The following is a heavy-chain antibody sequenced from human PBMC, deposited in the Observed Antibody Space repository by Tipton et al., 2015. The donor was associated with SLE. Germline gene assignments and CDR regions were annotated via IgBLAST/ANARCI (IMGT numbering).Heavy chain of an antibody. CDR1: GFTFSSYS. J-gene: IGHJ4*02. Sequence: SLRLSCAASGFTFSSYSMNWVRQAPGKGLEWVGRTRNKANSYTTEYAASVKGRFTISRDDSKNSLYLQMNSLKTEDTAVYYCARETYDFVDYWGQGTLVTVSS. D-gene: IGHD3-3*01. CDR2: TRNKANSYTT. V-gene: IGHV3-72*01. CDR3: ARETYDFVDY.